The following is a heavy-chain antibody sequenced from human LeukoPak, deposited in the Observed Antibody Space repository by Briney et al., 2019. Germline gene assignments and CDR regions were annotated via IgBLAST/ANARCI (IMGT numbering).Heavy chain of an antibody. CDR1: GYIFTNYG. CDR3: ALYYYDSSGYYYLDY. D-gene: IGHD3-22*01. Sequence: ASVKVSCKASGYIFTNYGVSWVRQAPGQGLEWMGWISAYNGNTNYAQKFQARVTITADESTSTAYMELSSLRSEDTAVYYCALYYYDSSGYYYLDYWGQGTLVTVSS. V-gene: IGHV1-18*01. CDR2: ISAYNGNT. J-gene: IGHJ4*02.